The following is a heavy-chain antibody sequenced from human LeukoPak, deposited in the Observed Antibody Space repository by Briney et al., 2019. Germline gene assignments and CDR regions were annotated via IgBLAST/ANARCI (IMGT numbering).Heavy chain of an antibody. V-gene: IGHV3-30*02. Sequence: PGGSLRLSCAASGFTFSNAWMSWVRQAPGKGLEWVAFIRRDGRDEDYAASVKGRFTVSRDNSRNRLYLQMNGLRPEDTALYYCAKDRDGGNFFFDYWGQGTLVTVSS. J-gene: IGHJ4*02. CDR1: GFTFSNAW. CDR3: AKDRDGGNFFFDY. CDR2: IRRDGRDE. D-gene: IGHD2-15*01.